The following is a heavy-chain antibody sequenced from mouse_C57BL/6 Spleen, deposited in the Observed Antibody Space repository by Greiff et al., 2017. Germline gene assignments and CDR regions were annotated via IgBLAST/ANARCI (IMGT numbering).Heavy chain of an antibody. CDR1: GFSLTSYG. V-gene: IGHV2-5*01. CDR2: IWRGGST. CDR3: AKSLTGTYYFDY. D-gene: IGHD4-1*01. Sequence: VMLVESGPGLVQPSQSLSITCTVSGFSLTSYGVHWVRQSPGKGLEWLGVIWRGGSTDYNAAFMSRLSITKDNSKSQVFFKMNSQQADDTAIYCCAKSLTGTYYFDYWGQGTTLTVSS. J-gene: IGHJ2*01.